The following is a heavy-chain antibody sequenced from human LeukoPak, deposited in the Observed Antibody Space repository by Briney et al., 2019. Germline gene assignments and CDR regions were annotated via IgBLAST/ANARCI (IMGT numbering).Heavy chain of an antibody. D-gene: IGHD1-26*01. Sequence: GGSLRLSCAASGFTFSDYYMRWIRQAPGRGVEGVSYISSSGSSIYYADSVKGRFTVYRDNAKNSLYLQMNSLRAEDTAVYYCAGPVGASPGDFDYWGQGTLVTVSS. CDR2: ISSSGSSI. CDR1: GFTFSDYY. J-gene: IGHJ4*02. CDR3: AGPVGASPGDFDY. V-gene: IGHV3-11*04.